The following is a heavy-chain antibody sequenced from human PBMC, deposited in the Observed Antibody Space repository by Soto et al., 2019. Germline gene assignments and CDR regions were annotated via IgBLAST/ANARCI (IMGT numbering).Heavy chain of an antibody. CDR1: GYTFTSYG. CDR3: ARTYYDFCSGYYTLYYYYYGMDV. D-gene: IGHD3-3*01. V-gene: IGHV1-18*01. CDR2: ISAYNGNT. Sequence: ASVKVSCKASGYTFTSYGISWVRQAPGQGLEWMGWISAYNGNTNYAQKLQGRVTMTTDTSTSTAYMELRSLRSDHTAVYYCARTYYDFCSGYYTLYYYYYGMDVWGQGTTVTVSS. J-gene: IGHJ6*02.